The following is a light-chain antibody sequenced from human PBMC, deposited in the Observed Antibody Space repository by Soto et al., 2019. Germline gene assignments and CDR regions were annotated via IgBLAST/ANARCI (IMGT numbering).Light chain of an antibody. J-gene: IGKJ2*01. Sequence: DIQLTQSPATLSLSVGDRVTITCRASQSISSYFSWYQQKPGKAPNVLIYNASTFKSGVPSKFSGSGSGTEFTLTISRLQPDEFAVYYCQQYGRYPHTFGRGTKLEIK. CDR1: QSISSY. CDR2: NAS. CDR3: QQYGRYPHT. V-gene: IGKV1-5*03.